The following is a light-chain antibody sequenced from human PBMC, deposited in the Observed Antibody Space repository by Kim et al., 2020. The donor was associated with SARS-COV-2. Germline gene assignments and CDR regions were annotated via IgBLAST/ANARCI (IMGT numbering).Light chain of an antibody. CDR3: NSRDSNDNVV. CDR2: GKN. Sequence: SSELTQDPAVSVALGQTVRITCQGDTLRTYYASWYQQKPGRAPLLVIYGKNNRPSGIPDRFSGSSSGNTASLTITGAQAEDEADYYCNSRDSNDNVVFGGGTQLTVL. J-gene: IGLJ2*01. V-gene: IGLV3-19*01. CDR1: TLRTYY.